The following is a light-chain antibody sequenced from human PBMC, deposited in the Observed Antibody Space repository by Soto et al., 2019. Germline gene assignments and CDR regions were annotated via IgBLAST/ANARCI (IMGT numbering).Light chain of an antibody. J-gene: IGKJ2*01. Sequence: EIVLTQSPATLSLSPGERATLSCRASQSVSSYLAWYQQNPGQAPRLLLYDASNRATGIPARLSGSGSGTDFTLTSSGLEPEEFAVYYCQQRSNWPPTVGQGTKLEIK. V-gene: IGKV3-11*01. CDR1: QSVSSY. CDR2: DAS. CDR3: QQRSNWPPT.